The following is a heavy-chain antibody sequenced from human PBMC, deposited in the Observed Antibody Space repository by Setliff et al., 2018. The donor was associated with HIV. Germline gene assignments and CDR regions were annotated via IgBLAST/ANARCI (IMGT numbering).Heavy chain of an antibody. D-gene: IGHD6-19*01. CDR3: ARGDWYDFFDY. CDR1: GGSLSGYY. V-gene: IGHV4-59*10. J-gene: IGHJ4*02. Sequence: LSLTCAVYGGSLSGYYCSWIRQPAGKGLEWIGRFYTSGSTNYSPSLKSRVTMSVDTSKNQFSLKLSSVTAADTAVYYCARGDWYDFFDYWGQGTLVTSPQ. CDR2: FYTSGST.